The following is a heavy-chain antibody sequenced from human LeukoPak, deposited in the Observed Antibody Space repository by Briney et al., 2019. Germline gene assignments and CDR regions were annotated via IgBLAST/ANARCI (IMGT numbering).Heavy chain of an antibody. CDR1: GFTFSSYS. D-gene: IGHD3-3*01. Sequence: GGSLRLSCAASGFTFSSYSMNWVRQAPGKGLEWVSSISSSSSYIYYADSVKGRFTISRDNAKNSLYLQMNSLRAEDTAVYYCARDPRFWSGYYTFFNWFDPWGQGTLVTVSS. J-gene: IGHJ5*02. V-gene: IGHV3-21*01. CDR2: ISSSSSYI. CDR3: ARDPRFWSGYYTFFNWFDP.